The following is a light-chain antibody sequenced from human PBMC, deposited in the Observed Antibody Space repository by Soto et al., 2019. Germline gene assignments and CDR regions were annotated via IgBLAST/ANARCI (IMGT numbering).Light chain of an antibody. J-gene: IGLJ1*01. CDR3: SSFTSSTTYV. CDR2: NVN. Sequence: QSALPQSASVSGSPGQSITISCTGTSSDVGNYNYVSWYQQHPGEVPKLIIFNVNNRPSGVSNRFSGSKSGNTASLTISGLQAEDEADYYCSSFTSSTTYVFGTGTKLTVL. CDR1: SSDVGNYNY. V-gene: IGLV2-14*01.